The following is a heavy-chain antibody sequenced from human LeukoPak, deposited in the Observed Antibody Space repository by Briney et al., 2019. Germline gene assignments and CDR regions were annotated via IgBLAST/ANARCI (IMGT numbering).Heavy chain of an antibody. D-gene: IGHD2-2*01. V-gene: IGHV4-59*01. Sequence: SETLSLTCTVSGGSITSYYWSWIRQPPGKGLEWIGYISDSGSTNYNPSLKSRVTMSVDTSKNLFSLKLSSVTAADTAVHYCASGGYCSSTSCYPNWFDPWGQGTLVTVSS. CDR3: ASGGYCSSTSCYPNWFDP. CDR1: GGSITSYY. J-gene: IGHJ5*02. CDR2: ISDSGST.